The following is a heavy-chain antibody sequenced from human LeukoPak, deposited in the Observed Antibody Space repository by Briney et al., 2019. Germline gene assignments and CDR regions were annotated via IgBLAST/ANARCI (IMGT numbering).Heavy chain of an antibody. CDR3: ARGNIRGYSYGFDS. CDR1: GFTFRNYG. J-gene: IGHJ4*02. V-gene: IGHV3-33*05. D-gene: IGHD5-18*01. Sequence: PGGSLRLPCAASGFTFRNYGMLRVRQAPGKGLEWVAVVSNDGGTTFYADSVKGRLSISRNNAKNSLYLHMNSRRVEDTAVYDCARGNIRGYSYGFDSWGQGTLVTVSS. CDR2: VSNDGGTT.